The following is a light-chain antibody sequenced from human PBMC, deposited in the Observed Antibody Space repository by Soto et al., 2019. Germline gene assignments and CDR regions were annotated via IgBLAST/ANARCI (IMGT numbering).Light chain of an antibody. CDR1: QGVSSK. Sequence: EIVMTQSPVTLSVSPGERATLSCRASQGVSSKLAWYQQKPGQAPRLLIYGASTRATGIPARFSGSGSGTEFTLSISSLQSEDFAVYYCQLYNNWPQTFGQGTKLEIK. CDR3: QLYNNWPQT. J-gene: IGKJ2*01. V-gene: IGKV3-15*01. CDR2: GAS.